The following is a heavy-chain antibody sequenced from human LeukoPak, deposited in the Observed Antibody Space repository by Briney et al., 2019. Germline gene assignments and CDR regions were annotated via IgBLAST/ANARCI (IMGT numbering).Heavy chain of an antibody. J-gene: IGHJ4*02. Sequence: AASVKVSCKASGYTFSGYYMHWVRQAPGQGLEWMGWINPNSGGTKYAQKFQGRVTMTRDTSISTAYMELSRLRSDDTAVYYCARSANMHLDWFMDYWGQGTLVTVSS. D-gene: IGHD3-9*01. CDR3: ARSANMHLDWFMDY. CDR2: INPNSGGT. V-gene: IGHV1-2*02. CDR1: GYTFSGYY.